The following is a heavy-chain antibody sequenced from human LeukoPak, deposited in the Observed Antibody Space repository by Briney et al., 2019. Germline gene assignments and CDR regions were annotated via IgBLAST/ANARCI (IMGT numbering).Heavy chain of an antibody. Sequence: ASVKVSCKASGYTFTSYGISWVRQAPGQGLEWMGWISAYNGNTNYAQKLQGRVTMTTDTSTSTAYMALRSLRSDDTAVYYCARDGRLVVRYYYYYGMDVWGQGTTVTVSS. D-gene: IGHD2-21*01. CDR1: GYTFTSYG. CDR3: ARDGRLVVRYYYYYGMDV. J-gene: IGHJ6*02. CDR2: ISAYNGNT. V-gene: IGHV1-18*01.